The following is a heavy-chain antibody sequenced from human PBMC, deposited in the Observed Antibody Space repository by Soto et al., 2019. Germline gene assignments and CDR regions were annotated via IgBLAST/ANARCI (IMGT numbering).Heavy chain of an antibody. CDR1: GSSFATLY. Sequence: GASVKVSCKASGSSFATLYIHWVRQAPGQGLEWMAVMNPSGDVTTYAQNFQGRVTMTRDTSTTIAYMELSSLRSEDTAEYYSAIMPTAPIFDILPVYLARGKGPLVTVSP. CDR3: AIMPTAPIFDILPVYLA. D-gene: IGHD3-9*01. CDR2: MNPSGDVT. J-gene: IGHJ4*02. V-gene: IGHV1-46*03.